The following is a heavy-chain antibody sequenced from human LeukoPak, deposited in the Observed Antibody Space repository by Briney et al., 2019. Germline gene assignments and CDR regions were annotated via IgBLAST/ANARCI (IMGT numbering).Heavy chain of an antibody. Sequence: GGSLRLSCAASGFTFSSYDMHWVRQAPGKGLEWVSSISSSSSYIYYADSVKGRFTISRDNAKNSLYLQMNSLRAEDTAVYYCAGEGWYDSSGYYFAFDYWGQGTLVTVSS. CDR1: GFTFSSYD. V-gene: IGHV3-21*01. CDR3: AGEGWYDSSGYYFAFDY. D-gene: IGHD3-22*01. CDR2: ISSSSSYI. J-gene: IGHJ4*02.